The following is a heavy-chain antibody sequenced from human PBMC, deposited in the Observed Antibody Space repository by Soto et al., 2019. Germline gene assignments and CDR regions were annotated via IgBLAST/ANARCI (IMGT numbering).Heavy chain of an antibody. V-gene: IGHV3-23*01. Sequence: EVQLLESGGGLVQPGGSLRLSCAASGFTFADYAMTCVRQAPGKGLEWVSAISGSGGSTYYADSVKGRFTISRDNSKNTLYLQMNSLRAEDTAVYYCAKGSPVVAAVDWFDPWGQGTLVTVSS. D-gene: IGHD2-15*01. J-gene: IGHJ5*02. CDR2: ISGSGGST. CDR3: AKGSPVVAAVDWFDP. CDR1: GFTFADYA.